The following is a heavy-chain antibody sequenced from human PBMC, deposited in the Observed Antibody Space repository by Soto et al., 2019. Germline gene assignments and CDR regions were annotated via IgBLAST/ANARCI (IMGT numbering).Heavy chain of an antibody. CDR2: IKSKANGGTT. J-gene: IGHJ5*02. CDR1: GLTFINAW. D-gene: IGHD1-1*01. CDR3: ADSVQASGWFDP. V-gene: IGHV3-15*07. Sequence: EVHLVESGGGLVKPGGSLTLSCATSGLTFINAWMNWVRQTPGRGLEWVGRIKSKANGGTTDYAAPVTGRFTISRDDSKDTLYLQMDSLKIEDTGVYYCADSVQASGWFDPWGQGTLVTVSS.